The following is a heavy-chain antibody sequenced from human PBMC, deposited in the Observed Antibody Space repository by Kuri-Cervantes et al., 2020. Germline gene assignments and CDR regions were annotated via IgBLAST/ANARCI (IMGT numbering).Heavy chain of an antibody. CDR3: AHRPVTTVTNNWFDP. CDR2: IYWDDDK. J-gene: IGHJ5*02. D-gene: IGHD4-17*01. V-gene: IGHV2-5*02. Sequence: SGPTLVKPTQTLTLTCTFSGFSLSTSGVGVGWIRQPPGKALEWLALIYWDDDKRYSPSLKSRLTITKDTSKNQVVLTMTNMDPVGTATYYCAHRPVTTVTNNWFDPWGQGTLVTVSS. CDR1: GFSLSTSGVG.